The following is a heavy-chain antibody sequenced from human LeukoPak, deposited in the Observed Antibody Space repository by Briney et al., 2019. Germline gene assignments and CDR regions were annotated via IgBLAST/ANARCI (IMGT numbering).Heavy chain of an antibody. Sequence: SETLSLTCAVYGGSFSGYYWSWIRQPPGKGLEWIGEINHSGSTNYNPSLKSRVTISVDTSKNQFSLKLSSVTAADTAVYYCARNGGAAAPLGYWGQGTLVTVSS. CDR1: GGSFSGYY. V-gene: IGHV4-34*01. J-gene: IGHJ4*02. D-gene: IGHD6-13*01. CDR3: ARNGGAAAPLGY. CDR2: INHSGST.